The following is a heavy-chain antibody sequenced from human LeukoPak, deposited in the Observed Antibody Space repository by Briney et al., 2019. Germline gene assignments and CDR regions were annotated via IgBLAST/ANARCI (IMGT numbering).Heavy chain of an antibody. D-gene: IGHD3-22*01. CDR2: INHSGST. CDR1: GGSFSGYY. CDR3: ARGRTYYYDSSGYRVFDP. J-gene: IGHJ5*02. V-gene: IGHV4-34*01. Sequence: SETLSLICAVYGGSFSGYYWSWIRQPPGKGLEWIGEINHSGSTNYNPSLKSRVTISVDTSKNQFSLKLSSVTAADTAVYYCARGRTYYYDSSGYRVFDPWGQGTLVTVSS.